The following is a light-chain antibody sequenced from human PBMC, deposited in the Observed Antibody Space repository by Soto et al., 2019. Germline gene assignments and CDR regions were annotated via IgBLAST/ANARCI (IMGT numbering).Light chain of an antibody. V-gene: IGKV3-15*01. CDR1: QSVSIN. Sequence: EIVMTQSPVTLSVSPGERATLFCSASQSVSINLAWYQQNPGQAPRLIIYGASTRATGVPAMFSGSGSGTEFTLTINSLQSEDFALYYCQQYSNWPLTFGQGTRLEIK. J-gene: IGKJ5*01. CDR3: QQYSNWPLT. CDR2: GAS.